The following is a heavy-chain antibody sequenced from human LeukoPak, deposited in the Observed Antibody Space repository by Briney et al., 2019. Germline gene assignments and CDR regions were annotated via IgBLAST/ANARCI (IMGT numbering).Heavy chain of an antibody. J-gene: IGHJ4*02. V-gene: IGHV3-7*01. CDR1: GFAFSSYW. D-gene: IGHD3-22*01. CDR2: IKQDGSEK. Sequence: GGSLRLSCAASGFAFSSYWMSWVRQAPGKGLEWVANIKQDGSEKYYVDSVKGRFTISRDNAKNSLYLQMNSLRAEDTAVYYCAREGDYYDSSGYQLFFDYWGQGTLVTVSS. CDR3: AREGDYYDSSGYQLFFDY.